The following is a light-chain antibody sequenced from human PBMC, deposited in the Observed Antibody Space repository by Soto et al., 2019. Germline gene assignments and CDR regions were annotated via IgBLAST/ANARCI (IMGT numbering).Light chain of an antibody. V-gene: IGLV2-23*02. CDR2: EVN. CDR3: SSYAAGSPSVL. J-gene: IGLJ2*01. CDR1: SSTVETYNL. Sequence: QSALTQPASVSGSPGQSITISCTGMSSTVETYNLVSWYQQYPGKAPKLIIYEVNKRPSGVSDRFSGFKSGDTASLTISGLQAEDESDYYCSSYAAGSPSVLFGGGTKLTVL.